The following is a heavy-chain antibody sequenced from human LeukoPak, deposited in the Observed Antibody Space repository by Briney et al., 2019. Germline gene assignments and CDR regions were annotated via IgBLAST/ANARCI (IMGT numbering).Heavy chain of an antibody. D-gene: IGHD3-16*01. CDR3: ARVYGGVLFDY. CDR1: GFSLSSYS. J-gene: IGHJ4*02. V-gene: IGHV3-21*01. CDR2: ISSSSSYI. Sequence: GGSLRLSCAASGFSLSSYSMNWVRQAPGKGLEWVSSISSSSSYIYYADSVKGRFTISRDNAKNSLYLQMNSLRAEDTAVYYCARVYGGVLFDYWGQGTLVTVSS.